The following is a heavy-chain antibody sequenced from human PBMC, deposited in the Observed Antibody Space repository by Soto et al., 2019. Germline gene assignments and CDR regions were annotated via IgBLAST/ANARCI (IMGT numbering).Heavy chain of an antibody. CDR3: ARDRKGTFTIFGVVTHGWFDP. V-gene: IGHV1-46*01. Sequence: GASVKVSCKASGYTFTSYYMHWVRQAPGQGLEWMGIINPSGGSTSYAQKFQGRVTMTRDTSTSTVYMELSSLRSEDTAVYYCARDRKGTFTIFGVVTHGWFDPWGQGTLVTVSS. CDR2: INPSGGST. D-gene: IGHD3-3*01. CDR1: GYTFTSYY. J-gene: IGHJ5*02.